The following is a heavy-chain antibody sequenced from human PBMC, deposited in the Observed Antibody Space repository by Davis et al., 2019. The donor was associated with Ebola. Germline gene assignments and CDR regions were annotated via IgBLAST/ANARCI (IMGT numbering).Heavy chain of an antibody. V-gene: IGHV4-38-2*02. CDR1: GYSISSGYY. CDR2: IYHSGST. D-gene: IGHD3-16*01. Sequence: PSETLSLTCTVSGYSISSGYYWGWIRQPPGKGLEWIGSIYHSGSTYYNPSLKSRVTISVDTSKNQFSLKLSSVTAADTAVYYCARFWSRGWGSLDYWGQGTLVTVSS. CDR3: ARFWSRGWGSLDY. J-gene: IGHJ4*02.